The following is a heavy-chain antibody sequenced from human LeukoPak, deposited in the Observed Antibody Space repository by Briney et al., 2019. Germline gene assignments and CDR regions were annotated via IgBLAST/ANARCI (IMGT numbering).Heavy chain of an antibody. CDR2: IIPILGIA. CDR3: ARVLYYDFWSGYNGGYYFDY. V-gene: IGHV1-69*04. Sequence: SVKVSCKASGGTFSSYAISWVRQAPGQGLEWMGRIIPILGIANYAQKFQGRVTITADKSTSTAYMELSSLRSDDTAVYYCARVLYYDFWSGYNGGYYFDYWGQGTLVTVSS. D-gene: IGHD3-3*01. J-gene: IGHJ4*02. CDR1: GGTFSSYA.